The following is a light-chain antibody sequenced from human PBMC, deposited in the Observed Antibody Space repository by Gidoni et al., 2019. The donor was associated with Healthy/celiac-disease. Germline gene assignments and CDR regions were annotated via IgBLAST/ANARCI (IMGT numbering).Light chain of an antibody. CDR3: QQYNSYSWT. V-gene: IGKV1-5*03. J-gene: IGKJ1*01. CDR2: KAS. CDR1: QSISSR. Sequence: DIQLTQSPSTLSASVGDRVTITCRASQSISSRLAWYPQKPGQAPKLLIYKASSLESGVPSRFSGSGSGTEFTLTISSLQPDDFATYYCQQYNSYSWTFXQXTQVEIK.